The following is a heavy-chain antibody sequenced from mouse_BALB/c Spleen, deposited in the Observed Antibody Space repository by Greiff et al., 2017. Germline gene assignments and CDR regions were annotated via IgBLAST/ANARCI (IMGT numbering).Heavy chain of an antibody. J-gene: IGHJ3*01. CDR1: GFAFSSYD. V-gene: IGHV5-12-1*01. Sequence: EVKVVESGGGLVKPGGSLKLSCAASGFAFSSYDMSWVRQTPEKRLEWVAYISSGGGSTYYPDTVKGRFTISRDNAKNTLYLQMSSLKSEDTAMYYCARQRDYDYLFAYWGQGTLVTVSA. D-gene: IGHD2-4*01. CDR3: ARQRDYDYLFAY. CDR2: ISSGGGST.